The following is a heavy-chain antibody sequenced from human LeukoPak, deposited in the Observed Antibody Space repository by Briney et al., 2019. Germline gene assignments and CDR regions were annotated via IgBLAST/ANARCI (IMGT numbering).Heavy chain of an antibody. CDR1: GFTFSTYA. CDR3: AKDRWLQVFDY. D-gene: IGHD5-24*01. J-gene: IGHJ4*02. Sequence: GGSLRLSRAASGFTFSTYAMSWVRQAPGKGLEWVSAISGSSGSTSYADSVKGRFTISRDNSKNTVYLQMNSLRAEDTAVYYCAKDRWLQVFDYWGQGTLVTVSS. CDR2: ISGSSGST. V-gene: IGHV3-23*01.